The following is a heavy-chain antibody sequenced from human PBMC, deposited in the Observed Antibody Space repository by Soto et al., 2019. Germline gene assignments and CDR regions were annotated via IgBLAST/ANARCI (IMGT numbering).Heavy chain of an antibody. CDR3: ARDSSSSRSLDY. V-gene: IGHV1-3*01. CDR1: GYPFTIYA. J-gene: IGHJ4*02. CDR2: INPGNGDT. Sequence: AASVKVSSKTSGYPFTIYAIHWVRQAPGQSREWMGWINPGNGDTKYSQIFQGRVTITWDTSARTAYMDLSSLISEDTADYYCARDSSSSRSLDYWGQGARDNVSS. D-gene: IGHD6-6*01.